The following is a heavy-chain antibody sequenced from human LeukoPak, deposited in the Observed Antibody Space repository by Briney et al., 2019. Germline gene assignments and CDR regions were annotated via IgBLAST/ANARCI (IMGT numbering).Heavy chain of an antibody. CDR2: MYNSGST. CDR1: GGSIINYY. V-gene: IGHV4-59*01. D-gene: IGHD1-14*01. J-gene: IGHJ4*02. CDR3: AGMRITTPTVRTLDY. Sequence: SETLSLTCTVSGGSIINYYWSWIRQPPGKGLEWIGYMYNSGSTNYNPSLKSRVTISADTSKNQFSLKLSSVTAADTAVYYCAGMRITTPTVRTLDYWGQGTLVTVSS.